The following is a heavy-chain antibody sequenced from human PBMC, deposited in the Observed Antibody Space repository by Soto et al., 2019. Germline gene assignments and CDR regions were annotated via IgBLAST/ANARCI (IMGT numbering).Heavy chain of an antibody. CDR2: IYYSGST. CDR3: ARIAITMMEYYFGY. D-gene: IGHD3-22*01. J-gene: IGHJ4*02. Sequence: PSETLSLTCTVSGGSISSYYWSWIRQPPGKGLEWIGYIYYSGSTNYNPSLKSRVTISVDTSKNQFSLKLSSVTAADTAVYYCARIAITMMEYYFGYWGQGTLVTVSS. V-gene: IGHV4-59*01. CDR1: GGSISSYY.